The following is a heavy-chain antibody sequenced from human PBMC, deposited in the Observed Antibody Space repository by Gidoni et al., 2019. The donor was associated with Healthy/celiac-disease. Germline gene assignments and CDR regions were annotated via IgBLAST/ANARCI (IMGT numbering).Heavy chain of an antibody. CDR1: GFTFDDYA. CDR3: AKAPSSSRGYAFDI. J-gene: IGHJ3*02. CDR2: ISWNSGSI. V-gene: IGHV3-9*01. Sequence: EVQLVESGGGLVQPGRSLRLSCSASGFTFDDYAMHWVRQAPGKGLEWVSGISWNSGSIGYADSVKGRFNISRDNAKNSLYLQMNSLRAEDTALYHCAKAPSSSRGYAFDIWGQGTMVTVSS.